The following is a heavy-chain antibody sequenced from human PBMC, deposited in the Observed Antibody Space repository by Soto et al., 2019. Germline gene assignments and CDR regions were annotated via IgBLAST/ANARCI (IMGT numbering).Heavy chain of an antibody. V-gene: IGHV4-59*08. CDR2: IFHTGSA. CDR3: GKQPYPSGASYFAY. Sequence: SETLSLTCTVSGDSISSYYWSWIRQPPGKGLEWIGYIFHTGSANYNPSLKSRVTISIDTSKNQFSLRLSSVTAADTAFYYCGKQPYPSGASYFAYWGQGTPVPVSS. CDR1: GDSISSYY. J-gene: IGHJ4*02. D-gene: IGHD6-19*01.